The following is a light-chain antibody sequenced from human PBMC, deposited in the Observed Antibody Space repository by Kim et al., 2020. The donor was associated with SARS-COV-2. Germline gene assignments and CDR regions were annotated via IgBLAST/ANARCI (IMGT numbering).Light chain of an antibody. CDR1: QGISSS. V-gene: IGKV1-27*01. J-gene: IGKJ1*01. Sequence: DIQMAQSPSSLSASVGDRVTITCRASQGISSSLAWYPQKPGKVPMLLIYGASTLRSGVPSRFRGSGSGTDCTLTISSLQPEDAATYYCQKYNSAPWTFGQGAKVDIE. CDR2: GAS. CDR3: QKYNSAPWT.